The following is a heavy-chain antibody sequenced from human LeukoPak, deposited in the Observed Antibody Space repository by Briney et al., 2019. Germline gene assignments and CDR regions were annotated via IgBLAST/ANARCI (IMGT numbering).Heavy chain of an antibody. J-gene: IGHJ4*02. CDR3: AREAYNAFAY. CDR2: ISSSSTYI. Sequence: GGSLRLSCAASGFPFSSYSMNWVRQAPGKGLEWVSSISSSSTYIYYADSVKGRFTISRDNANNSLYLQMNSLRAEDTAFYYCAREAYNAFAYWARGTLVTVSS. D-gene: IGHD1-1*01. CDR1: GFPFSSYS. V-gene: IGHV3-21*01.